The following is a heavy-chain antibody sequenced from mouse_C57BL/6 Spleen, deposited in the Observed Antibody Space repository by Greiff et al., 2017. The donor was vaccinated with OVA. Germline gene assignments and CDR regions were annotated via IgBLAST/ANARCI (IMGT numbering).Heavy chain of an antibody. CDR3: ARAGSTLGFAY. Sequence: EVQLQESGPGMVKPSQSLSLTCTVTGYSITSGYDWHWIRHFPGNKLEWMGYISYSGSTNYNPSLKSRISITHDTSKNHFFLKLNSVTTEDTATYYCARAGSTLGFAYWGQGTLVTVSA. CDR2: ISYSGST. V-gene: IGHV3-1*01. D-gene: IGHD1-1*01. CDR1: GYSITSGYD. J-gene: IGHJ3*01.